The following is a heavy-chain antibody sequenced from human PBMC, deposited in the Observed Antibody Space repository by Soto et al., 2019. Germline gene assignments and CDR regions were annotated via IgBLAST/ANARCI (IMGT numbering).Heavy chain of an antibody. CDR1: GHTFSTYD. CDR3: ARRKERSGPIYSDY. D-gene: IGHD6-25*01. CDR2: MNPNNGNT. J-gene: IGHJ4*02. V-gene: IGHV1-8*01. Sequence: ASVKVSFKASGHTFSTYDINWVRQATGQGLEWMGWMNPNNGNTGYAQKFQGRVTMTRNTSISTAYLELSGLKYEDTAVYYCARRKERSGPIYSDYWGQGTLVTVSS.